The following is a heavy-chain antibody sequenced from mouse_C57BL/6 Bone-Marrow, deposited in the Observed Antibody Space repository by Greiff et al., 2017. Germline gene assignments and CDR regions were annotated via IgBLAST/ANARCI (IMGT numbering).Heavy chain of an antibody. CDR1: GFTFTDYY. CDR3: ATLWDSWFAY. V-gene: IGHV1-36*01. J-gene: IGHJ3*01. Sequence: EVQLQQSGPVLVKPGPSVKISCQASGFTFTDYYMPWVKQSHGKSLAWIGLVYPYNGGTSYNQKFKGKATLTVDTSSSTSYMELNSLTSEDSAVYYCATLWDSWFAYWGQGTLVTVSA. CDR2: VYPYNGGT. D-gene: IGHD4-1*01.